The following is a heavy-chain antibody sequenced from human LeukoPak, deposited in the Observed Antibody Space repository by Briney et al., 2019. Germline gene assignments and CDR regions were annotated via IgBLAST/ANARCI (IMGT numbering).Heavy chain of an antibody. CDR3: AKLRSAVVAAAANY. J-gene: IGHJ4*02. V-gene: IGHV3-23*01. CDR1: GFTFSSYA. Sequence: GRSLRLSCAASGFTFSSYAMTWVRQAPGKGLEWLSSSRGSGDNTYYADSVKGRLTISRDHSKDTLYLQMDSLRAEDTAIYYCAKLRSAVVAAAANYWGQGTLVTVSS. CDR2: SRGSGDNT. D-gene: IGHD2-15*01.